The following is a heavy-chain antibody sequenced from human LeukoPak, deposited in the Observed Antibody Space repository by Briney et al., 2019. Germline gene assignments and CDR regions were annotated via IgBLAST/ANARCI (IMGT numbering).Heavy chain of an antibody. Sequence: ASVKVSCKASGYTFTNYYIHWVRQAPGQGLEWMGLINPGGDNTNYAQNFQGRVTMTRDTSASTVYMELSSLRSEDTTIYYCARIRDGYNDAYDIWGQGTVVTVPS. CDR3: ARIRDGYNDAYDI. CDR1: GYTFTNYY. D-gene: IGHD5-24*01. CDR2: INPGGDNT. J-gene: IGHJ3*02. V-gene: IGHV1-46*01.